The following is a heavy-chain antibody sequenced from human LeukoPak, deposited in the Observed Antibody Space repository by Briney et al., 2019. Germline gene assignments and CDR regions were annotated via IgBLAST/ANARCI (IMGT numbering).Heavy chain of an antibody. J-gene: IGHJ5*02. CDR1: GGSFSGYY. CDR2: INHSGST. D-gene: IGHD2-2*01. CDR3: ARGTQGYCSSTSCYRGHWFDP. Sequence: SEPLSLTCAVYGGSFSGYYWSWIRQPPGKGLEWIGEINHSGSTNYNPSLKSRVTISVDTSKNQFSLKLSSVTAADTAVYYCARGTQGYCSSTSCYRGHWFDPWGQGTLVTVSS. V-gene: IGHV4-34*01.